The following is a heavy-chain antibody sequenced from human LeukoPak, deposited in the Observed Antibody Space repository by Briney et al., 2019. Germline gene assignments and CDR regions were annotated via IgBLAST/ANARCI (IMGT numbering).Heavy chain of an antibody. CDR2: INGSGGST. J-gene: IGHJ6*01. CDR1: RYTFTSYY. V-gene: IGHV1-46*01. D-gene: IGHD6-19*01. Sequence: SVTVSCKASRYTFTSYYMHWVRQAPGQGLEWMGIINGSGGSTSYAQQVQGRFTITRDTSTNAVYMELSSLRSEDTAVYYCARDHLAVIYYGMDVWAQGTTVPVSS. CDR3: ARDHLAVIYYGMDV.